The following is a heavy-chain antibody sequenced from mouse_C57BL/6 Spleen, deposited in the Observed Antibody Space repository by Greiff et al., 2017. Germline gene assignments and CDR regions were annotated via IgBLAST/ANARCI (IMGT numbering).Heavy chain of an antibody. Sequence: VHVKQSGPELVKPGASVKISCKASGYSFTDYNMNWVKQSNGKSLEWIGVINPNYGTTSYNQKFKGKATLTVDQSSSTASMQLNSLTSEGSAVYFSARDYSNDIDYWGQGTTLTVSS. V-gene: IGHV1-39*01. CDR2: INPNYGTT. J-gene: IGHJ2*01. D-gene: IGHD2-12*01. CDR1: GYSFTDYN. CDR3: ARDYSNDIDY.